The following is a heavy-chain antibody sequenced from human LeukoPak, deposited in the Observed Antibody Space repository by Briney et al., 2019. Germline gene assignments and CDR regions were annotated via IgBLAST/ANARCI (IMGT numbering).Heavy chain of an antibody. CDR3: ARTVPYYYDSSGYWYFDY. CDR1: GYTFTSYA. J-gene: IGHJ4*02. V-gene: IGHV7-4-1*02. Sequence: ASVKVSCKASGYTFTSYAMNWVRQAPGQGLEWMGWINTNTGNPTYAQGFTGRFVFSLDTSVSTAYLQISSLKAEDTAVYYCARTVPYYYDSSGYWYFDYWGQGTLVTVSS. CDR2: INTNTGNP. D-gene: IGHD3-22*01.